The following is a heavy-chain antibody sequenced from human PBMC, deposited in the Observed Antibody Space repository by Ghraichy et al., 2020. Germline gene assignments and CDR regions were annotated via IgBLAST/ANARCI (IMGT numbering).Heavy chain of an antibody. D-gene: IGHD3-3*01. CDR3: AKEATKGYYDSPDAFDI. CDR2: ISGSGGST. J-gene: IGHJ3*02. V-gene: IGHV3-23*01. Sequence: GGSLRLSCAASGFTFSSYAMSWVRQAPGKGLEWVSAISGSGGSTYYADSVKGRFTISRDNSKNTLYLQMNSLRTEDTAVYYCAKEATKGYYDSPDAFDIWGQGTMVTVSS. CDR1: GFTFSSYA.